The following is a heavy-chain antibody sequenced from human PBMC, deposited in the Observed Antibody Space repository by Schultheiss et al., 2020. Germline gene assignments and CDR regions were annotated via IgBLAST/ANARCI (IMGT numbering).Heavy chain of an antibody. D-gene: IGHD3-22*01. V-gene: IGHV3-23*01. J-gene: IGHJ4*02. Sequence: GGSLRLSCAASGFTFSSYAMSWVRQAPGKGLEWVSAISGSGGSTYYADSVKGRFTISRDNAKNSLYLQMYNLRADDTAIYFCAREFYYRPDFWGQGTLVTVSS. CDR3: AREFYYRPDF. CDR2: ISGSGGST. CDR1: GFTFSSYA.